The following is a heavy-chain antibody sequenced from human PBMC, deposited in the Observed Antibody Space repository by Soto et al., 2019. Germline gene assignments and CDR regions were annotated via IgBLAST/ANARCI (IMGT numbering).Heavy chain of an antibody. CDR2: IDSDGNRI. CDR3: VRLRSTTWGGGVAFEI. Sequence: EVQLVQSGGGLVQPGGSLRLSCAASGFTFDSYWMHWVRQVPGKGPVWVSRIDSDGNRITYADSVKGRFTISRDNAKNTLYLQMNSLRAEDTAVYYFVRLRSTTWGGGVAFEIWGQGTMVTVSS. V-gene: IGHV3-74*03. CDR1: GFTFDSYW. J-gene: IGHJ3*02. D-gene: IGHD4-17*01.